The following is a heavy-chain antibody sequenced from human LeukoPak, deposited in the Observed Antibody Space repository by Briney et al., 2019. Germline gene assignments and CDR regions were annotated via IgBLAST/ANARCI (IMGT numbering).Heavy chain of an antibody. CDR3: AKDLVRPTELDY. D-gene: IGHD3-10*01. CDR1: GFTFDDFA. V-gene: IGHV3-9*01. CDR2: ISWNSGSI. Sequence: PGGSLRLSCAASGFTFDDFAMHWVRQAPGKGLEWVSGISWNSGSIDYADSVKGRFTISRDNAKKSLYLQMNSLRAEDTAVYYCAKDLVRPTELDYWGQGTLVTVSS. J-gene: IGHJ4*02.